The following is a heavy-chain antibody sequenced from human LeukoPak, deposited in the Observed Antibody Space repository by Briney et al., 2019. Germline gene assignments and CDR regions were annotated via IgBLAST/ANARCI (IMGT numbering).Heavy chain of an antibody. J-gene: IGHJ4*02. V-gene: IGHV3-48*01. CDR2: ITSGSSPI. Sequence: GGSLRLSCAASGFTFRSYSMNWVRQAPGKGLEWVSYITSGSSPIYYADSVKGRFTISRDNAKNSLYLQMNTLRAEDTAVYYCVRDLDLGGYSSFEYWGQGTLVTVSS. CDR1: GFTFRSYS. D-gene: IGHD4-23*01. CDR3: VRDLDLGGYSSFEY.